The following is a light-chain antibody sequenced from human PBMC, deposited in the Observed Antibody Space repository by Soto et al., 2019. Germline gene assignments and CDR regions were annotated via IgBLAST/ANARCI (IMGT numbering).Light chain of an antibody. J-gene: IGKJ1*01. V-gene: IGKV3-20*01. CDR3: QQYGT. CDR1: QSVNRY. CDR2: DAS. Sequence: IVMTQSPATLSVSPWERATLSCWASQSVNRYLVWYQQKPGQAPRLLMYDASKRATGIPDRFSGSGSGSDFTLTISRLEPEDFAVYYCQQYGTFGQGTKVDIK.